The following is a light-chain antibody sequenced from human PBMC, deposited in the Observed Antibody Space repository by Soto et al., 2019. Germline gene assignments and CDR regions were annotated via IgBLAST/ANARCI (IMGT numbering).Light chain of an antibody. CDR2: APS. Sequence: DIQMTQSPSSLSASVGDRVTITCRASQNASRFLNWYQQKLGKAPKLLIYAPSNLHIGVPSRFSGSGSGTDFTLTIGGLQPEDFASYFCQQSFLLPFTFGGGTKVEI. CDR1: QNASRF. CDR3: QQSFLLPFT. J-gene: IGKJ4*01. V-gene: IGKV1-39*01.